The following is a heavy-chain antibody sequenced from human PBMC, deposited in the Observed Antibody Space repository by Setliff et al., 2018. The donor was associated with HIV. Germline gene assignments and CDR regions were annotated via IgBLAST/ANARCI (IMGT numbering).Heavy chain of an antibody. D-gene: IGHD4-4*01. J-gene: IGHJ4*02. V-gene: IGHV4-38-2*02. CDR2: IYHSGNT. CDR3: ARSVMTTTNYFDY. Sequence: SETLSLTCTVSGYSISSDYWWGWIRQPPGKGLEWIGSIYHSGNTYYNPSLKCRVIISVDMSKNQFSLKLTSVTAADTAVFYCARSVMTTTNYFDYWGPGTLVTVSS. CDR1: GYSISSDYW.